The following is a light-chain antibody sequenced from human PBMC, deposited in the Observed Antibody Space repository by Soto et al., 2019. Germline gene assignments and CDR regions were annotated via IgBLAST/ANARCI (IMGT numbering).Light chain of an antibody. J-gene: IGLJ3*02. V-gene: IGLV2-14*01. CDR3: SSYTPSGTLV. CDR1: SSDVGGYNY. CDR2: EVS. Sequence: QSALTQPASVSGSPGQSITISCTGTSSDVGGYNYVSWYQQHPGKAPKRMIYEVSNRTSGVSNRFSGSKSGNTASLTISWLQEEDEAEYYCSSYTPSGTLVFGGGTKLNVL.